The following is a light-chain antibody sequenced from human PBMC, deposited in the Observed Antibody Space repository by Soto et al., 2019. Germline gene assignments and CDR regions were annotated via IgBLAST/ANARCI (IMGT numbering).Light chain of an antibody. CDR3: QSYDSSLSGL. CDR2: DNS. V-gene: IGLV1-40*01. J-gene: IGLJ1*01. CDR1: DSNIGAGYD. Sequence: HSVLTQPPSVSGAPGQRVTISCTGSDSNIGAGYDVHWYQQLPGTAPKLLIFDNSNRPSGVPDRFSGSKSGTSASLAITGLQAEDEADYYCQSYDSSLSGLFGTGTKLTVL.